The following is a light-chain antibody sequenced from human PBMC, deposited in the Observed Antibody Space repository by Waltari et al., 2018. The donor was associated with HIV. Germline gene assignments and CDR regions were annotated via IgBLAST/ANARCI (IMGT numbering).Light chain of an antibody. CDR2: DDS. J-gene: IGLJ3*02. CDR1: NIGYRS. CDR3: QVWDSSNNDRGV. V-gene: IGLV3-21*02. Sequence: SYALTPPPSVSVAPGPTARITCGGNNIGYRSVHCYQQKTGQAPVLVVYDDSDRPSGVTERCSGSNEGNTAATSISRVEDGDEEDDYYQVWDSSNNDRGVFGGGTKLTVL.